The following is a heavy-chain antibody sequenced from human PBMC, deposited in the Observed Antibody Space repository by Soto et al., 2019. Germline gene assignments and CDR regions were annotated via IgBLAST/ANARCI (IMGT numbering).Heavy chain of an antibody. Sequence: QVQLQQWGAGLLKPSETVSLTCAVYGGSFIGYYGTWIRQPPGKGLEWIGEINHSGSTNYNPSLKSRVTISADTSKNQFSLRLSSVTAADTAVYYCATQGHYDFWSGFRKGNWFDPWGQGTLVTVSS. CDR1: GGSFIGYY. V-gene: IGHV4-34*01. J-gene: IGHJ5*02. D-gene: IGHD3-3*01. CDR3: ATQGHYDFWSGFRKGNWFDP. CDR2: INHSGST.